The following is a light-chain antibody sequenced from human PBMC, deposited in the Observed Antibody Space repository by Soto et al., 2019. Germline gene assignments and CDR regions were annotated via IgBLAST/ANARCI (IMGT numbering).Light chain of an antibody. Sequence: QSVLTQPASVSGSPGQSSTISCTGTSSDVGGYNYVSWYQQHPGKAPKLMIYEVSNRPSGVSNRFSGSKSGNTASLTISGLQAEDEADYYCSSYTRSSTGVFGTGTKVTVL. V-gene: IGLV2-14*01. CDR3: SSYTRSSTGV. J-gene: IGLJ1*01. CDR1: SSDVGGYNY. CDR2: EVS.